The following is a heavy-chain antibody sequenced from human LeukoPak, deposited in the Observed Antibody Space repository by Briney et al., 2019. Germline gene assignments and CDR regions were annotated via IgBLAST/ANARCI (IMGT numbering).Heavy chain of an antibody. V-gene: IGHV4-34*01. Sequence: SETLSLTCAVYGGSFSGYYWSWIRQPPGEGLEWVGEINHSGSTNYNPSLKSRVTISVDTSKNQFSLKLSSVTAADTAVYYCARSWFGDLWDNWFDPWGQGTLVTVSS. J-gene: IGHJ5*02. CDR2: INHSGST. D-gene: IGHD3-10*01. CDR3: ARSWFGDLWDNWFDP. CDR1: GGSFSGYY.